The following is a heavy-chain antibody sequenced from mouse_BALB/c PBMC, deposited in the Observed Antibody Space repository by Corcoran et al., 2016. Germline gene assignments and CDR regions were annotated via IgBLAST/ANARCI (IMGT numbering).Heavy chain of an antibody. V-gene: IGHV9-1*02. J-gene: IGHJ4*01. CDR1: GYTFTNYG. CDR2: INTHTGEP. Sequence: QIQLVQSGPELKKPGETVKISCKASGYTFTNYGMNWVKQSPGKGLKWMGWINTHTGEPTYADDFKGRFAFSFETSASTAYLQINNLKNEDMATYFCARAPLAYYAMDYWGQGTSVTVSS. CDR3: ARAPLAYYAMDY.